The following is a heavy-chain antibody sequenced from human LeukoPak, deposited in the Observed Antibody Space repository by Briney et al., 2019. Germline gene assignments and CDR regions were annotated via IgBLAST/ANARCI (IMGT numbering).Heavy chain of an antibody. CDR2: ISNDERNK. CDR1: GFTFHNFA. J-gene: IGHJ4*02. Sequence: PGGSLRLSCVASGFTFHNFAMHWVRQAPGKGLEWVAVISNDERNKYYRDSVKGRFTISRDNSKNTVYLQMNSLRTEDTVVYYCARPSPPGDGYNPCDYWGPGALVIVSS. D-gene: IGHD5-24*01. CDR3: ARPSPPGDGYNPCDY. V-gene: IGHV3-30*04.